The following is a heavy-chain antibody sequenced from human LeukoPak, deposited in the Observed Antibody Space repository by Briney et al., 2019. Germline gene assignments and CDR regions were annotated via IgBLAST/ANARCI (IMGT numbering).Heavy chain of an antibody. Sequence: SVKVSCKASGYTFTSYAMHWVRQAPGQRLEWMGWIYGGNGNTKYSQKFQGRVSITRDTSASTVYMELSSLGSEDTAVYYCARGWGGDCYHVHWGQGTLVTVSS. J-gene: IGHJ4*02. CDR2: IYGGNGNT. V-gene: IGHV1-3*01. D-gene: IGHD2-21*02. CDR3: ARGWGGDCYHVH. CDR1: GYTFTSYA.